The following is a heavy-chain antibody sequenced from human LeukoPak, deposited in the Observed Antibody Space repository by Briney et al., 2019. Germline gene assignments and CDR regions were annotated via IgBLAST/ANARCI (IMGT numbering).Heavy chain of an antibody. Sequence: GRSLRLSCAASGFTFSNFGMHWVRQAPGKGLEWVAVIYYDGGNKYYIDSVKGRFTISRDNSKNTLYLQMNSLRAEDTAVYYCARDRSELRYFDYWGQGTLVTVSS. D-gene: IGHD3-10*01. CDR1: GFTFSNFG. CDR3: ARDRSELRYFDY. V-gene: IGHV3-33*01. CDR2: IYYDGGNK. J-gene: IGHJ4*02.